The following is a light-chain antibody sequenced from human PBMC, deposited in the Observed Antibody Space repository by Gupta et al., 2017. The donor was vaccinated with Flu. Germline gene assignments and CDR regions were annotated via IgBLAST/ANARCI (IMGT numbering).Light chain of an antibody. J-gene: IGKJ2*01. CDR1: QDINSY. Sequence: DIQMTQSPSSLSTSVGDRVTITCRASQDINSYLAWFQQKPGRAPESLIYAASSLQAGVPSRFSGSGSGTDFTLTISSLQPEDFATYYCQQCYTYPQTFGQGTKLDIK. CDR2: AAS. CDR3: QQCYTYPQT. V-gene: IGKV1-16*01.